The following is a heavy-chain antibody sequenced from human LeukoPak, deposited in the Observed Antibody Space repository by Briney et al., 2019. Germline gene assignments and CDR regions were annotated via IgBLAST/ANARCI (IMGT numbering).Heavy chain of an antibody. V-gene: IGHV5-51*01. D-gene: IGHD3-22*01. CDR2: IYPGDSDS. CDR3: ARGDYDSSGYYLSY. CDR1: GYXFTSYW. Sequence: GESLKISCNGSGYXFTSYWICWVRQMPGKGPEWMGIIYPGDSDSRYSPSLQGQVTISADKSISTAYLQWSSLKASDTAMYYCARGDYDSSGYYLSYWGQGTLVTVSS. J-gene: IGHJ4*02.